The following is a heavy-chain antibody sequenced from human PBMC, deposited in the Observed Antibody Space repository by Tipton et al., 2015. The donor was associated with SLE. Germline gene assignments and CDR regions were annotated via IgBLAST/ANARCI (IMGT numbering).Heavy chain of an antibody. J-gene: IGHJ4*02. CDR1: GGSFSGYY. D-gene: IGHD3-10*01. V-gene: IGHV4-34*01. Sequence: GLVKPSETLSLTCAVYGGSFSGYYWSWIRQPPGKGLEWIGEINHSGSTNYNPSLKSQVTISVDTSKNQFSLKLSSVTAADTAVYYCARAVPPRGFDYWGQGTLVTVSS. CDR2: INHSGST. CDR3: ARAVPPRGFDY.